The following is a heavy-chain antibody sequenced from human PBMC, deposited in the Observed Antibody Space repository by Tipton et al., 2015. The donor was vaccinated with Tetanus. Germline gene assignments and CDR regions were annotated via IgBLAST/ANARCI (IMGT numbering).Heavy chain of an antibody. Sequence: TLSLTCTVSGASISSGANYWSWIRQHPGKGLDWIGYIYYIGTTYYNPSLKSRVTISVDTSKNQFSLRLKSVTAADTAVYYCARDQARGARGWNYFDYWGQGTLVTVSS. D-gene: IGHD1-26*01. CDR1: GASISSGANY. CDR3: ARDQARGARGWNYFDY. CDR2: IYYIGTT. J-gene: IGHJ4*02. V-gene: IGHV4-31*03.